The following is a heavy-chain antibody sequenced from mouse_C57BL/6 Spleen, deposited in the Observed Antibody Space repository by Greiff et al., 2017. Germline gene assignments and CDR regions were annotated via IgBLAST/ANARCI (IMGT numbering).Heavy chain of an antibody. Sequence: EVKVVESEGGLVQPGSSMKLSCTASGFTFSDYYMAWVRQVPEKGLEWVANINYDGSSTYYLDSLKSRFIISRDNAKNILYLQMSSLKSEDTATYYCARGRGDGNYGFAYWGQGTLVTVSA. CDR2: INYDGSST. D-gene: IGHD2-1*01. CDR1: GFTFSDYY. J-gene: IGHJ3*01. V-gene: IGHV5-16*01. CDR3: ARGRGDGNYGFAY.